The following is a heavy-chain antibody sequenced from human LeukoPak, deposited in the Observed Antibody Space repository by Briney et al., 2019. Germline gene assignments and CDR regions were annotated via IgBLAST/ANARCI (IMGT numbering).Heavy chain of an antibody. D-gene: IGHD6-13*01. Sequence: ASVKVSCKTSGYTSSGFDINWVRQATGQGLEWMGWMNTNSGNTGYAQKFQGRITMTRNISISTAYMELSSLRSEDTAVYYCARGWYPSGREVTHSQYNYMDVWGKGSTITVSS. V-gene: IGHV1-8*02. CDR1: GYTSSGFD. J-gene: IGHJ6*03. CDR2: MNTNSGNT. CDR3: ARGWYPSGREVTHSQYNYMDV.